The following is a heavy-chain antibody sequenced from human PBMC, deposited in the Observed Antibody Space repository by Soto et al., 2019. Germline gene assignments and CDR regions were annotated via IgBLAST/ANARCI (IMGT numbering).Heavy chain of an antibody. CDR1: GFTVSNNY. V-gene: IGHV3-66*01. D-gene: IGHD6-13*01. Sequence: EVQLVESGGGLVQPGGSLRLSCAPSGFTVSNNYMSWVRQAPGKGLEWVSVIYSGGRTYYADSVKGRFTISRDNSKNTVYLQLNSLRAEDRAVYFCARDQLGRSWNMGWWYFDLWGRGTLVTVSS. CDR3: ARDQLGRSWNMGWWYFDL. CDR2: IYSGGRT. J-gene: IGHJ2*01.